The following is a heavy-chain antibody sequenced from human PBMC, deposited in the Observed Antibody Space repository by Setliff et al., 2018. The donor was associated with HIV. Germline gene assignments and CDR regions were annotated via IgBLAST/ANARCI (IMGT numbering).Heavy chain of an antibody. CDR2: IYYSGST. V-gene: IGHV4-31*03. Sequence: TSETLSLTCTVSGGSISSGDYYWTWIRQHPGKGLEWIGYIYYSGSTYYNPSLKSRVTISVDTSKNQFSLKLSSVTAADTAVYYCAREDFWSGDQDYYYMDVWGKGTTVT. CDR3: AREDFWSGDQDYYYMDV. CDR1: GGSISSGDYY. J-gene: IGHJ6*03. D-gene: IGHD3-3*01.